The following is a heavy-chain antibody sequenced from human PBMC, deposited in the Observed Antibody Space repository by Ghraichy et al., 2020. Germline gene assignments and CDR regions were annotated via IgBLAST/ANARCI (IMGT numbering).Heavy chain of an antibody. D-gene: IGHD6-13*01. CDR3: ARQGGVSSSRGVLDI. V-gene: IGHV5-51*01. CDR1: GYSFTGYW. J-gene: IGHJ3*02. Sequence: KVSCKGSGYSFTGYWIGWVRQMPGKGLEWMGIIYPGDSDTRYSPSFQGQVTISADKSISTAYLQWSSLKASDTAMYYCARQGGVSSSRGVLDIWGQGTMVTVSS. CDR2: IYPGDSDT.